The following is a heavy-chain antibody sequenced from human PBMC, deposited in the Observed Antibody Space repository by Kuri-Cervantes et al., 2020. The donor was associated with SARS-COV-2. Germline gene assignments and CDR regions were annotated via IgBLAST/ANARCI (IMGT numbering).Heavy chain of an antibody. Sequence: GGSLRLSCAASGFTFSNAWMSWVRQAPGKGLEYVSAISSNGGSTYYADSVKGRFTISRDNSKNTLYLQMSSLRAEDTAVYYCVKGGSNYASYYYYGMDVWGQGTTVTVSS. D-gene: IGHD4-11*01. V-gene: IGHV3-64D*06. CDR2: ISSNGGST. J-gene: IGHJ6*02. CDR3: VKGGSNYASYYYYGMDV. CDR1: GFTFSNAW.